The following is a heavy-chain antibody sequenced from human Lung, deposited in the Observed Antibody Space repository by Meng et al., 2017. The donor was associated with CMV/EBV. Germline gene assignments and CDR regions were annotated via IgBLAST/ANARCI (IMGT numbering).Heavy chain of an antibody. J-gene: IGHJ4*02. D-gene: IGHD7-27*01. CDR1: GYTFTPHY. CDR2: IHPHRGDT. V-gene: IGHV1-2*02. CDR3: AIDNNWGPDY. Sequence: ASVXVSCKASGYTFTPHYFHWVRQAPGQGLEWMGWIHPHRGDTNYAKQFQARVTLPRDTSINTGYMELTRLTSDDTAVYYCAIDNNWGPDYWGQGTMVTVSS.